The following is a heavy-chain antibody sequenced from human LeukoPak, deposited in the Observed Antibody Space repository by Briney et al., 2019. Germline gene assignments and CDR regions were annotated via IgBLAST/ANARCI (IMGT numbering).Heavy chain of an antibody. D-gene: IGHD4-17*01. V-gene: IGHV4-34*01. J-gene: IGHJ1*01. CDR1: GGSFSGYY. Sequence: SETVSLTCAVYGGSFSGYYWSWIRPPPGKGLEWIGDINHSGSTNYNPSLKSRVTISVDTSKNQFSLKLSSVPAADTAVYYCAGGGDRTTVTIGYFQHWGQGTLVTVSS. CDR2: INHSGST. CDR3: AGGGDRTTVTIGYFQH.